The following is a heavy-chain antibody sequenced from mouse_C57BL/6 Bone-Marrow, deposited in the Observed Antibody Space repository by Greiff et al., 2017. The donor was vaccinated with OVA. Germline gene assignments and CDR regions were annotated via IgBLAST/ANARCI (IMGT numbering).Heavy chain of an antibody. Sequence: EVKLVESGGGLVKPGGSLKLSCAASGFTFSDYGMHWVRQAPEKGLEWVAYISSGSSTIYYADTVKGRFTISRDNAKNTLFLQMTSLRSEDTAMYYCAKLGFHWYFDVWGTGTTVTVSS. CDR3: AKLGFHWYFDV. V-gene: IGHV5-17*01. J-gene: IGHJ1*03. CDR1: GFTFSDYG. D-gene: IGHD4-1*01. CDR2: ISSGSSTI.